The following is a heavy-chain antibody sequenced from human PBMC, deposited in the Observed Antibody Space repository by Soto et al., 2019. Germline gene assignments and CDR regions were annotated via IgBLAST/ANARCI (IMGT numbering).Heavy chain of an antibody. CDR2: IIPIFGTA. V-gene: IGHV1-69*13. CDR3: ARGRPYCSSTSCYTIDY. J-gene: IGHJ4*02. CDR1: GGTFSSYA. D-gene: IGHD2-2*02. Sequence: ASVKVSCKASGGTFSSYAISWVRQAPGQGLEWMGGIIPIFGTANYAQKFQGRVTITADESTSTAYMELSSLRSEDTAVYYCARGRPYCSSTSCYTIDYWGQGTLVTVSS.